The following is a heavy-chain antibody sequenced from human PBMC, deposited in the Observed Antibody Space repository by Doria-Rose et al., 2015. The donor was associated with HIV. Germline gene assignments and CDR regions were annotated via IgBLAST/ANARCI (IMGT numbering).Heavy chain of an antibody. CDR2: IFSDDER. J-gene: IGHJ4*02. Sequence: QVTLKESGPVLVKPTETLTLTRTVSGVSLSSPGMGVSWIRQPPGKALEWLANIFSDDERSNKTALKSRLTISRGTSKSQVVLTMADMDPVDTATYYCARIKSSRWYHKYYFDFWGQGTLVIVSA. D-gene: IGHD6-13*01. CDR1: GVSLSSPGMG. CDR3: ARIKSSRWYHKYYFDF. V-gene: IGHV2-26*01.